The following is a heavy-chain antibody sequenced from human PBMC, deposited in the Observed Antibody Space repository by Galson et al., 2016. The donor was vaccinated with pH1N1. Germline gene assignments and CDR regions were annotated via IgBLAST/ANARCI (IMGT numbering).Heavy chain of an antibody. CDR1: GYIFTGKF. V-gene: IGHV1-2*06. J-gene: IGHJ6*02. CDR2: INPDSGGT. Sequence: SVKASCKASGYIFTGKFIHWVRQAPGQGLEWMGRINPDSGGTKFAQRFQDRVTLTRDTSMRTAYIELSGLRYDDTAIYYCARAAGPSYYYGLDVWGQGTTVIVSS. D-gene: IGHD6-13*01. CDR3: ARAAGPSYYYGLDV.